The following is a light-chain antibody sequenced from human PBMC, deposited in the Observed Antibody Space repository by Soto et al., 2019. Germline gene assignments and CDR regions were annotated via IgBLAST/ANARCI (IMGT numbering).Light chain of an antibody. CDR1: QSISSW. CDR2: MAS. V-gene: IGKV1-5*03. CDR3: QRYNWYPYS. J-gene: IGKJ2*03. Sequence: DIQMTQSPSTLSASVGDRVTITCRASQSISSWLAWYQQKPGEAPKLLIYMASILESGVPSRFSGSGSGTEFTLTISSMKHDDFAAYYCQRYNWYPYSFGQGTKLEIK.